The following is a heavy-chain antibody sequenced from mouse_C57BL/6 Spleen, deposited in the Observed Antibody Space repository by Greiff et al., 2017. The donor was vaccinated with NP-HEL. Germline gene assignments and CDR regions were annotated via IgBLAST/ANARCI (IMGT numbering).Heavy chain of an antibody. CDR1: GYAFSSSW. D-gene: IGHD1-1*02. Sequence: VQLQQSGPELVKPGASVKISCKASGYAFSSSWMNWVKQRPGKGLEWIGRIYPGDGDTNYNGKFKGKATLTADTSSSTAYMQLSSLTSEDSAVYFCARGGNAMDYWGQGTSVTVSS. J-gene: IGHJ4*01. CDR2: IYPGDGDT. V-gene: IGHV1-82*01. CDR3: ARGGNAMDY.